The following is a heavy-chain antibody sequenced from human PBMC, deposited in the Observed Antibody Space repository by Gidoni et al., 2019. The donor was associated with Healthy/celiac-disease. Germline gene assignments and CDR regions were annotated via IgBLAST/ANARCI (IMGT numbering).Heavy chain of an antibody. D-gene: IGHD2-2*01. Sequence: QVQLVESGGGLVKPGGSLRPSCAASGFTFSDYYMSWIRQAPGKGLESVSYISSSGSTIYYADSVKGRFTISRDNAKNSLYLQMNSLRAEDTAVYYCARESYCSSTSCYEYDYWGQGTLVTVSS. V-gene: IGHV3-11*01. CDR2: ISSSGSTI. J-gene: IGHJ4*02. CDR3: ARESYCSSTSCYEYDY. CDR1: GFTFSDYY.